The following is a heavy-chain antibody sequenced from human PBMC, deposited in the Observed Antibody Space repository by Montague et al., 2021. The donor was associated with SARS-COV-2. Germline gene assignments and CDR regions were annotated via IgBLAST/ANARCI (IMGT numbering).Heavy chain of an antibody. V-gene: IGHV3-21*01. D-gene: IGHD3-3*01. CDR2: ISSSSSYI. Sequence: SLRLSCAASGFTFSSYSMNWVRQAPGKGLEWVSSISSSSSYIYYADSVKGRFTISRDNAKNSLYLQMNSLRAEDTAVYYRARGYDFWSGGYYYYYGMDVWGQGTTVTVSS. CDR1: GFTFSSYS. CDR3: ARGYDFWSGGYYYYYGMDV. J-gene: IGHJ6*02.